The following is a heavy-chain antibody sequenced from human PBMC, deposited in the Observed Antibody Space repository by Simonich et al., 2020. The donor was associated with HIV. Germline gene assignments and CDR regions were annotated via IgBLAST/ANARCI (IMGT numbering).Heavy chain of an antibody. Sequence: GGGLIQPGRSLRLSCSGSGFIFGNYALSWFRQAPGKGLEWLGFIRRKADGGTTGYAASVEGRFTISRDDSKSIAYLQMNSLKIEDTAVYYCARDRVVVTAIPGFFLNYWGQGTLVTVSS. D-gene: IGHD2-21*02. V-gene: IGHV3-49*03. CDR1: GFIFGNYA. J-gene: IGHJ4*02. CDR3: ARDRVVVTAIPGFFLNY. CDR2: IRRKADGGTT.